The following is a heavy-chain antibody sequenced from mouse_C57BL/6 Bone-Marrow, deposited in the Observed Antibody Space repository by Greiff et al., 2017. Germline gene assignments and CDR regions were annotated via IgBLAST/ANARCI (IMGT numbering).Heavy chain of an antibody. Sequence: QVQLKQSGAELAKPGASVKLSCKASGYTFTSYWMHWVKQRPGQGLEWIGYINPSSGYTKYNQKFKDKATLTADKSSSTAYMQLSSLTYEDSAVYYCARSYYGSSYWFAYWGQGTLVTVSA. CDR3: ARSYYGSSYWFAY. V-gene: IGHV1-7*01. CDR2: INPSSGYT. CDR1: GYTFTSYW. D-gene: IGHD1-1*01. J-gene: IGHJ3*01.